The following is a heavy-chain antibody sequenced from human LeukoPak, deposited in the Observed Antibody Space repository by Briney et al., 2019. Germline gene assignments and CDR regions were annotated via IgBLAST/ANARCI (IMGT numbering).Heavy chain of an antibody. J-gene: IGHJ4*02. V-gene: IGHV4-30-2*01. CDR2: IYHSGST. Sequence: SETLSLTCAVSGGSISSGGYSWSWIRQPPGKGLEWIGYIYHSGSTYYNPSLKSRVTISVDRSKNQFSLKLSSVTAADTAVYYCAGRAGDYYFDYWGQGTLVTVSS. D-gene: IGHD2-21*02. CDR1: GGSISSGGYS. CDR3: AGRAGDYYFDY.